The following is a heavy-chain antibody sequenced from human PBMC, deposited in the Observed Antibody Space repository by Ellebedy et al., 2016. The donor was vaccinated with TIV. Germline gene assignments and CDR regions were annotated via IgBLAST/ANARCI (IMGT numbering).Heavy chain of an antibody. V-gene: IGHV3-33*08. CDR3: ARDDEYRFDY. J-gene: IGHJ4*02. CDR2: TWYDGSNE. D-gene: IGHD2/OR15-2a*01. Sequence: GESLKISCAASGFTFSNYGIYWVRQAPGKGLEWAAITWYDGSNEYYADSVKGRFTISRDNSKNTLYLQMNSLRAEDSAVYYCARDDEYRFDYWGQGALVTVSS. CDR1: GFTFSNYG.